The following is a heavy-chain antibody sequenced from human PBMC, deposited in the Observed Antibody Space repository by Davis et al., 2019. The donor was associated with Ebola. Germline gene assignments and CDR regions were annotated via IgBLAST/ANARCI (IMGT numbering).Heavy chain of an antibody. Sequence: SETLSLTCAVYGGSFSGYYWSWIRQPPGKGLEWIGEINHSGSTNYNPSLKSRVTISVDTSKNQFSLKLSSVTAADTAVYYCARLKQGRGMDVWGQGTTVTVSS. D-gene: IGHD6-19*01. J-gene: IGHJ6*02. CDR1: GGSFSGYY. CDR2: INHSGST. V-gene: IGHV4-34*01. CDR3: ARLKQGRGMDV.